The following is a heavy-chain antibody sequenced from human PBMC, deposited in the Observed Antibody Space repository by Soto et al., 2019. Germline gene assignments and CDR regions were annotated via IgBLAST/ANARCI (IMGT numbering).Heavy chain of an antibody. D-gene: IGHD3-10*01. CDR3: ATHGATTMARGAMKHYYYVMDV. V-gene: IGHV1-69*06. CDR2: IIPIFDTP. J-gene: IGHJ6*02. CDR1: GGIFSSFT. Sequence: QVQLVQSGAEAGKPGSSVKVSCRASGGIFSSFTISWVRQAPGQGLEWLGGIIPIFDTPTYAQNFQGRVTITADKSTNTVYMELSSLRSEDTAVHYCATHGATTMARGAMKHYYYVMDVWGQGTTVTVSS.